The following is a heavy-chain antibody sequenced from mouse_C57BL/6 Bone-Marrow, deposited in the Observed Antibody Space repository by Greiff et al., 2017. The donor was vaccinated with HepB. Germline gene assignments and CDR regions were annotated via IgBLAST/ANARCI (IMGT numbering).Heavy chain of an antibody. V-gene: IGHV1-81*01. CDR2: IYPRSGNT. J-gene: IGHJ3*01. Sequence: QVQLKQSGAELARPGASVKLSCKASGYTFTSYGISWVKQRTGQGLEWIGEIYPRSGNTYYNEKFKGKATLTADKSSSTAYMELRSLTSEDSAVYFCYYGSSYSFAYWGQGTLVTVSA. CDR3: YYGSSYSFAY. CDR1: GYTFTSYG. D-gene: IGHD1-1*01.